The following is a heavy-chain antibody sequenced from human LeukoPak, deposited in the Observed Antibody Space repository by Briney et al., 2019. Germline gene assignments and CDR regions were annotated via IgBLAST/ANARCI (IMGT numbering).Heavy chain of an antibody. CDR2: IDSGGGT. Sequence: PGGSLRLSCPASGFTFSNYAMSWVRQAPGKGLEWVSAIDSGGGTYYADSVKGRFTISRDNSKNTLYLQMNSLRAEDTAVYYCAKDPQGDWGQGTLVTVSS. CDR1: GFTFSNYA. D-gene: IGHD3-16*01. V-gene: IGHV3-23*01. J-gene: IGHJ4*02. CDR3: AKDPQGD.